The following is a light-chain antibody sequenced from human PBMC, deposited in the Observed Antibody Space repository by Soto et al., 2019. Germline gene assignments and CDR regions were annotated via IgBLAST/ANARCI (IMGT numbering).Light chain of an antibody. CDR2: GAS. CDR3: QKYNSAPLT. Sequence: DIQMTQSPSSLSASVGDRITITCRASQGITNYLAWYQQKPGKVPKLLIYGASTLQSGVPSRFSGSGSETDFTLTISSLQPEDVGTYYCQKYNSAPLTFGPGTKVDI. V-gene: IGKV1-27*01. CDR1: QGITNY. J-gene: IGKJ3*01.